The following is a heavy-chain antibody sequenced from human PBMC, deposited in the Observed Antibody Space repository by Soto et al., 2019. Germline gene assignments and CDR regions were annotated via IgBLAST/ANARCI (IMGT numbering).Heavy chain of an antibody. J-gene: IGHJ5*02. CDR2: ISAYNGNT. CDR1: GYTFTSYG. CDR3: ARAKGITIFGVVTLYNWFDP. V-gene: IGHV1-18*04. D-gene: IGHD3-3*01. Sequence: ASVKVSCKASGYTFTSYGISWVRQAPGQGLEWMGWISAYNGNTNYAQKLQGRVTMTTDTSTSTAYMELRSLRSDDTAVYYCARAKGITIFGVVTLYNWFDPWGQGTLVTVSS.